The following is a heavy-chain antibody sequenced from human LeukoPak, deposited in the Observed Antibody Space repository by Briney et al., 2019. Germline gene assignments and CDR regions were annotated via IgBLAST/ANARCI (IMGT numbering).Heavy chain of an antibody. CDR3: ARDLTGTTHFDY. J-gene: IGHJ4*02. CDR2: IYNSGSP. D-gene: IGHD1-20*01. V-gene: IGHV4-31*03. Sequence: SGTLSLTCTVSGGSISSGGYYWSWIRQHPGEGLEWIGYIYNSGSPYYNPSLRSRVTMSVDPSKNQFSLKLTSVTAADTAVYYCARDLTGTTHFDYWGQGTLVTVSS. CDR1: GGSISSGGYY.